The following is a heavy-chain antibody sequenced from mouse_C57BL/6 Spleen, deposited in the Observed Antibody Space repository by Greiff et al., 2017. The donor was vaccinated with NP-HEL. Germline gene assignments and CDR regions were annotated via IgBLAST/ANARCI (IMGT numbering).Heavy chain of an antibody. J-gene: IGHJ4*01. CDR1: GFTFSDYG. CDR2: ISSGSSTI. V-gene: IGHV5-17*01. Sequence: DVQLVESGGGLVKPGGSLKLSCAASGFTFSDYGMHWVRQAPEKGLEWVAYISSGSSTIYYADTVKGRFTISRDNAKNTLFLQMTSLRSEYTARYYCARPYGSSYGYYAMDYWGQGTSVTVSS. CDR3: ARPYGSSYGYYAMDY. D-gene: IGHD1-1*01.